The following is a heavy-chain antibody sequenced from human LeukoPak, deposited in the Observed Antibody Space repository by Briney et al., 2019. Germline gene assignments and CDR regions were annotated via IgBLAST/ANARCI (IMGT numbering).Heavy chain of an antibody. CDR2: IWYDGSNK. J-gene: IGHJ4*02. D-gene: IGHD3-16*01. CDR3: ASMGGSRDY. Sequence: GGSLRLSCAASGFTFSSYGMHLVRQAPGKGLEWVAVIWYDGSNKYYADSVKGRFTISRDNSKNTLYLQMNSLRAEDTAVYYCASMGGSRDYWGQGTLVTVSS. CDR1: GFTFSSYG. V-gene: IGHV3-33*01.